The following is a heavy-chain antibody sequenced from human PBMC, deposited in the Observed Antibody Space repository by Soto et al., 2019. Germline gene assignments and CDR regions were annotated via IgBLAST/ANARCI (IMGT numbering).Heavy chain of an antibody. CDR1: GYSFTTLL. CDR2: VYPGDSAA. CDR3: ARDGVSSTEYTWNYGTYFDY. V-gene: IGHV5-51*01. J-gene: IGHJ4*02. D-gene: IGHD1-7*01. Sequence: GESLKISCKGSGYSFTTLLIALVRQLPGKGLEWMGIVYPGDSAAKYSPYFQGQVTISAANSINTANLQMNSLRPDDTAMYYCARDGVSSTEYTWNYGTYFDYWCQRALVTVSS.